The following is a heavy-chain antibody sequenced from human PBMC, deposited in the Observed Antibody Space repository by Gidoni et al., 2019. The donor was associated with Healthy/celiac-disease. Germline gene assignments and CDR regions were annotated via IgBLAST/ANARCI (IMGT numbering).Heavy chain of an antibody. CDR3: TTHPQSIGLDYYYYYGMDV. D-gene: IGHD2-15*01. V-gene: IGHV3-15*01. Sequence: EVQLVASGGSLVKPGGSLSLSCAASGITFSNAWVSWVRQAPGKGLEWVGRIKSKTDGGTTDYAAPVKGRFTISRDDSKNTLYLQMNSLKTEDTAVYYCTTHPQSIGLDYYYYYGMDVWGQGTTVTVSS. CDR2: IKSKTDGGTT. CDR1: GITFSNAW. J-gene: IGHJ6*02.